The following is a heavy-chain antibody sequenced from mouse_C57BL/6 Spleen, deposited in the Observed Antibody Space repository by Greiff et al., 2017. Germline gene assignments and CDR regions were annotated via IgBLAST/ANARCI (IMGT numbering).Heavy chain of an antibody. V-gene: IGHV5-6*01. CDR2: ISSGGSYT. D-gene: IGHD2-1*01. CDR1: GFTFSSYG. J-gene: IGHJ4*01. CDR3: ARLKIYYGNPGAMDY. Sequence: EVQGVESGGDLVKPGGSLKLSCAASGFTFSSYGMSWVRQTPDKRLEWVATISSGGSYTYYPDSVKGRFTISRDNAKNTLYLQMSSLKSEDTAMYYCARLKIYYGNPGAMDYWGQGTSVTVSS.